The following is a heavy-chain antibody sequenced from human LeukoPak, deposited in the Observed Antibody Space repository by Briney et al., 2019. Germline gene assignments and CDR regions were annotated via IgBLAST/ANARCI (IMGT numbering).Heavy chain of an antibody. Sequence: PGGSLRLSCAASGFTFSSYAMHWVRQAPGKGLECVSAISSNGGSTYYANSVKGRFTISRDNSKNSLYLQMGSLRAEDMAVYYCARDGGIAAAGTFDYWGRGTLVTVSS. CDR1: GFTFSSYA. CDR2: ISSNGGST. CDR3: ARDGGIAAAGTFDY. V-gene: IGHV3-64*01. D-gene: IGHD6-13*01. J-gene: IGHJ4*02.